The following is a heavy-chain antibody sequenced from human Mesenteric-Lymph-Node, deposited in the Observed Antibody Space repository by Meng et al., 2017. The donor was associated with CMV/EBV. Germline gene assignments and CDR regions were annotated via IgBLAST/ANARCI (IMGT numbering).Heavy chain of an antibody. CDR3: VTPPRHYKYNWYTYSFDY. D-gene: IGHD1-1*01. J-gene: IGHJ4*02. CDR1: GFTFSSYA. CDR2: IYSGGSST. V-gene: IGHV3-23*03. Sequence: GESLKISCAASGFTFSSYAMSWVRQAPGKGLEWVSVIYSGGSSTYYADSVKGRFTISRDNSKNTLYLQMNSLRAEDTAIYYCVTPPRHYKYNWYTYSFDYWGQGTLVTVSS.